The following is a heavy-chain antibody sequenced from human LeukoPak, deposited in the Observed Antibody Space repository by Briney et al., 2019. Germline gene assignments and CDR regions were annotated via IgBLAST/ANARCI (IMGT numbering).Heavy chain of an antibody. J-gene: IGHJ3*02. V-gene: IGHV4-59*01. Sequence: SETLSLTCTVSGGSISNYYWSWIRQPPGKGLEWIGYISYIGSTKYNPSLKSRVTISVDTSKNQFSLKLSSVTAADTAVYYCVYYDSSSGAFDIWGQGTMVTVSS. D-gene: IGHD3-22*01. CDR3: VYYDSSSGAFDI. CDR1: GGSISNYY. CDR2: ISYIGST.